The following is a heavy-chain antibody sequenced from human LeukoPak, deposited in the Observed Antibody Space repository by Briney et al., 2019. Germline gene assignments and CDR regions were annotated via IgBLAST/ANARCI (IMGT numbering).Heavy chain of an antibody. CDR1: GYTFTGYY. Sequence: ASVKVSCKASGYTFTGYYMHWVRQAPGQGLEWLGWINPNNGGTIYAQKFQGRVAMTRDTSISTAYMELSSLRSDDTAVYYCARGVAGVYFYYYMDVWGKGTTVTVSS. J-gene: IGHJ6*03. CDR3: ARGVAGVYFYYYMDV. V-gene: IGHV1-2*02. CDR2: INPNNGGT. D-gene: IGHD1-14*01.